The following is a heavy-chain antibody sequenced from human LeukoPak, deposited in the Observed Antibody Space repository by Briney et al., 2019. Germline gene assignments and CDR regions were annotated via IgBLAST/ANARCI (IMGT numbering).Heavy chain of an antibody. CDR2: ISGSGGST. D-gene: IGHD3-22*01. V-gene: IGHV3-23*01. CDR1: GFTFSSYA. J-gene: IGHJ4*02. Sequence: PGGSLRLSCAASGFTFSSYAMSWVRQAPGKGLEWVSAISGSGGSTYYADSVKGRFTISRDNSKSTLYLQMNSLRAEDTAVYYCAEDLRLLQGGPYYFDYWGQGTLVTVSS. CDR3: AEDLRLLQGGPYYFDY.